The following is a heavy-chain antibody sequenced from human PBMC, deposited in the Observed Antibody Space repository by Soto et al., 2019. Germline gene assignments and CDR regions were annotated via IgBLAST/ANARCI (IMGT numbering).Heavy chain of an antibody. CDR1: GYTFTSYD. CDR3: ARKLPVRVLWFGELYYYYYYYMDV. Sequence: GASVKVSCKASGYTFTSYDINWVRQATGQGLEWMGWMNPNSGNTGYAQKFQGRVTMTRNTSISTAYMELSSLRSEDTAVYYCARKLPVRVLWFGELYYYYYYYMDVWGKGTTVTVSS. D-gene: IGHD3-10*01. V-gene: IGHV1-8*01. J-gene: IGHJ6*03. CDR2: MNPNSGNT.